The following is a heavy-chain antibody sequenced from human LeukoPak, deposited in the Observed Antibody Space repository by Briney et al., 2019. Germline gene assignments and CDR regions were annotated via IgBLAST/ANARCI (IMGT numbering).Heavy chain of an antibody. CDR2: IKQDGSEK. J-gene: IGHJ6*02. CDR1: GFTFSSYW. Sequence: GGSLRLSCAASGFTFSSYWMSWVRQAPGKGLEWVANIKQDGSEKYYVDSVKGRFTISRDNAKNSLYLQMNSLRAEDTAVYYCARVHPITYYYYGMDVRGQGTTVTVSS. CDR3: ARVHPITYYYYGMDV. D-gene: IGHD3-16*01. V-gene: IGHV3-7*01.